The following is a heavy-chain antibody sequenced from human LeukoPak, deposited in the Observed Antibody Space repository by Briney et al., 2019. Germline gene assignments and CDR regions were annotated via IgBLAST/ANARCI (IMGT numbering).Heavy chain of an antibody. V-gene: IGHV1-2*02. CDR1: GYTFTGYY. Sequence: ASVKVSCKASGYTFTGYYMHWVRQAPGQGLEWMGWINPNSGGTNYAQKFQGRVTMTRDTSISTAYMEPSRLRSDDTAVYYCASPEAAAGSENWFDPWGQGTLVTVSS. CDR2: INPNSGGT. CDR3: ASPEAAAGSENWFDP. J-gene: IGHJ5*02. D-gene: IGHD6-13*01.